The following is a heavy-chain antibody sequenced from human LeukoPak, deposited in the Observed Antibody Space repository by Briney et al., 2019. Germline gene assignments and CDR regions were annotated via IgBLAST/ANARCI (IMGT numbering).Heavy chain of an antibody. CDR3: ARDSRFGKLLIPYFDY. Sequence: PGGSLRLSCAASGFTFSNYNMNWVRQAPGKGLEWVSYITSRSSSIYYADSVKGRFTISRDNAQSSLYLQMNSLRDEDTAVYYCARDSRFGKLLIPYFDYWGQGTLVTVSS. D-gene: IGHD3-10*01. V-gene: IGHV3-48*02. J-gene: IGHJ4*02. CDR2: ITSRSSSI. CDR1: GFTFSNYN.